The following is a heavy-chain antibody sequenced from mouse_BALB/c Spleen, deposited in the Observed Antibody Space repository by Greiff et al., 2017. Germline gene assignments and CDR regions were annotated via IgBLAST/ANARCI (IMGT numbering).Heavy chain of an antibody. CDR2: IYPGDGDT. Sequence: QVQLQQSGAELARPGASVKLSCKASGYTFTSYWMQWVKQRPGQGLEWIGAIYPGDGDTRYTQKFKGKATLTADKSSSTAYMQLSSLASEDSAVYYCARLSDYDYGFDYWGQGTTLTVSS. CDR1: GYTFTSYW. J-gene: IGHJ2*01. D-gene: IGHD2-4*01. V-gene: IGHV1-87*01. CDR3: ARLSDYDYGFDY.